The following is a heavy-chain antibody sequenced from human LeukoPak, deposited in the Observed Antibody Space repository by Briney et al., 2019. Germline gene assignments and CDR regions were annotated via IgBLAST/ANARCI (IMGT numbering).Heavy chain of an antibody. CDR2: IRYDGSNK. CDR3: ARGGTKPEVFDY. CDR1: GFTFSSYG. J-gene: IGHJ4*02. V-gene: IGHV3-30*02. Sequence: GGSLRLSCAASGFTFSSYGLHWVRQAPGKGLEWVAFIRYDGSNKYYADSVKGRFTISRDNSKNTLYLQMNSLRAEDTAVYYCARGGTKPEVFDYWGQGTLVTVSS.